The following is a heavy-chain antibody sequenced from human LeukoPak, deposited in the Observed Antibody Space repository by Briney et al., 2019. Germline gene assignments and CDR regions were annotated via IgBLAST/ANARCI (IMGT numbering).Heavy chain of an antibody. J-gene: IGHJ4*02. CDR1: GFTFTTHG. V-gene: IGHV3-30-3*01. CDR2: TSFDGSNK. Sequence: SLRLSCAASGFTFTTHGMHWVRQAPGKGLEWVAVTSFDGSNKYYVDSVKGRFTISRDNSKNTLYLQMNSLRVEDTAVYYCARDPASSGWGLFDYWGQGTLVTVSS. D-gene: IGHD6-19*01. CDR3: ARDPASSGWGLFDY.